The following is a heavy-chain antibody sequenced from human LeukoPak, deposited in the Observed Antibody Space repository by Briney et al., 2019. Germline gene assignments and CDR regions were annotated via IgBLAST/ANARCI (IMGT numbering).Heavy chain of an antibody. V-gene: IGHV3-7*03. J-gene: IGHJ4*02. CDR3: ASHSGGYAY. CDR2: IHQDGVDK. D-gene: IGHD5-12*01. CDR1: EFRFGSYA. Sequence: GGSLRLSCAASEFRFGSYAMSWVRQAPRKGPEWVANIHQDGVDKDYVDSVAGRFTISRDNAKNSVYLEMNNLRVEDTAVYYCASHSGGYAYWGQGTLVTVSS.